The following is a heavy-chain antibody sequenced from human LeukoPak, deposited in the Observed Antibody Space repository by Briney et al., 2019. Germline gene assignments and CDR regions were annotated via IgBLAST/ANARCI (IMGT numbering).Heavy chain of an antibody. J-gene: IGHJ6*02. V-gene: IGHV1-69*13. Sequence: SVKVSCKASGGTFSSYAISWVRQAPGQGLEWMGGIIPIFGTANYAQKFQGRVTITADESTSTAYMELSSLRSEDTAVYYCARDLRNWDRGPFYGMDVWGHGTTVTVSS. CDR3: ARDLRNWDRGPFYGMDV. D-gene: IGHD3-10*01. CDR1: GGTFSSYA. CDR2: IIPIFGTA.